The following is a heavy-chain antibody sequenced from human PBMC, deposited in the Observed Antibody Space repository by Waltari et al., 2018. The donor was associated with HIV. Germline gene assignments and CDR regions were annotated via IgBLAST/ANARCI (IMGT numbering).Heavy chain of an antibody. J-gene: IGHJ4*02. CDR1: GFSISSNNYY. CDR3: ARHKNRGSYFPVDF. CDR2: IFYSGTT. V-gene: IGHV4-39*07. D-gene: IGHD1-26*01. Sequence: QLRLHESGPGLVKPSETLSLTCIVSGFSISSNNYYWGWIRQPPGKGLEWIGNIFYSGTTNYNPSLESRVTISIDTSKGQFSLNLDSVTAADTAIYYCARHKNRGSYFPVDFWGQGTLVAVSS.